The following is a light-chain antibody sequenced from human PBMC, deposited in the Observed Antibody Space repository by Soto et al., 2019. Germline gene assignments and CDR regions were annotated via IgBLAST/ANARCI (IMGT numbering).Light chain of an antibody. CDR1: QTISSW. V-gene: IGKV1-5*03. Sequence: DIQMTQSPSTLSGSVGDRVTITCRASQTISSWLAWYQQKPGKDPKLLIYKASTLKSGVPSRFSGSGSGTEFTLTIRSMQTDDFAHYYCQHYNSYSEAFGQGTKVDIK. J-gene: IGKJ1*01. CDR2: KAS. CDR3: QHYNSYSEA.